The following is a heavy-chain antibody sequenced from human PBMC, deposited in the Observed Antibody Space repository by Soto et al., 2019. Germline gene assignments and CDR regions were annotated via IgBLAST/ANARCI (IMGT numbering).Heavy chain of an antibody. J-gene: IGHJ4*02. CDR3: ARTHWVSGTEY. CDR2: VYNSGNT. V-gene: IGHV4-4*07. D-gene: IGHD6-19*01. CDR1: GGSMTGYF. Sequence: QVQLQESGPGLVKPSETLSLTCTVSGGSMTGYFWSRIRQPAGKALEWIGHVYNSGNTDYNPSLASRITMAVDTSKMQFSLKVKSVTAADTAVYYCARTHWVSGTEYWGQGILVTVSS.